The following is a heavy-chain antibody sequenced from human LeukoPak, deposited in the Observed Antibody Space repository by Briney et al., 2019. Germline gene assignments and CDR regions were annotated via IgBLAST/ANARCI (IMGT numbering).Heavy chain of an antibody. V-gene: IGHV3-30*02. CDR1: GFTFSSYG. J-gene: IGHJ3*02. CDR3: SKDFFFYGVDAFDI. CDR2: IRYDGTQK. D-gene: IGHD2/OR15-2a*01. Sequence: PGGSLRLSCAASGFTFSSYGMHWVRQAPGKGLEWVTFIRYDGTQKHYADSVKGRFNISRDNSKNTLYLQMNNLRVEDTAVYYCSKDFFFYGVDAFDIWGQGTMVTVSS.